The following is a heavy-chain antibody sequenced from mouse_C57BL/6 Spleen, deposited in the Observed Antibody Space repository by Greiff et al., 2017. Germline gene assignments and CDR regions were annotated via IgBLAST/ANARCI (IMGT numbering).Heavy chain of an antibody. CDR3: ARLGYYYGSSYGYFDV. V-gene: IGHV1-39*01. CDR2: INPNYGTT. D-gene: IGHD1-1*01. Sequence: EVKLQQSGPELVKPGASVKISCKASGYSFTDYNMNWVKQSNGKSLEWIGVINPNYGTTSYNQKFKGKATLTVDQSSSTAYMQLNSLTSEDSTVYYCARLGYYYGSSYGYFDVWGTGTTVTVSS. CDR1: GYSFTDYN. J-gene: IGHJ1*03.